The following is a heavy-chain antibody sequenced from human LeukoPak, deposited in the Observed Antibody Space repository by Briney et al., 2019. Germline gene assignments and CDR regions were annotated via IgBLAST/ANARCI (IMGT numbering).Heavy chain of an antibody. CDR2: ISGSGGST. CDR3: AKVRGPWSDAFDI. Sequence: GGSLRLSCAASGFTFSSYAMSWVRQAPGTGLEWVSAISGSGGSTYYADSVKDRFTISRDNSKNTLYLQMNSLRAEDTAVYYCAKVRGPWSDAFDIWGQGTMVTVSS. D-gene: IGHD3-10*01. CDR1: GFTFSSYA. J-gene: IGHJ3*02. V-gene: IGHV3-23*01.